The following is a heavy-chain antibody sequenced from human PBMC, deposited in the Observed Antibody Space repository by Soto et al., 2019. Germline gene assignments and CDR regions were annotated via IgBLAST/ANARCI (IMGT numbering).Heavy chain of an antibody. CDR2: ISAYNGNT. CDR1: GYTFTSYG. J-gene: IGHJ6*02. CDR3: ARTLRDYYDSSGYYGPSRYYYYGMDV. V-gene: IGHV1-18*01. D-gene: IGHD3-22*01. Sequence: ASVKVSCKASGYTFTSYGVSWVRQAPGQGLEWMGWISAYNGNTNYAQKLQGRVTMTTDTSTSTAYMELRSLRSDDTAVYYCARTLRDYYDSSGYYGPSRYYYYGMDVWGQGTTVTVSS.